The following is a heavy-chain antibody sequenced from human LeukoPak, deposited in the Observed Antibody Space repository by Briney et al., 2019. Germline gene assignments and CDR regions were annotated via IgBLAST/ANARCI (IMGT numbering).Heavy chain of an antibody. J-gene: IGHJ2*01. Sequence: ASETLSLTCTVSGGSISSYYWSWIRQPPGKGLEWIGYIYYSGSTNYNPSLKSRVTISVDTSKNQFSLKLSSVTAADPAVYYCARVIVVVPAAIGAHWYFDLWGRGTLVTVSS. CDR1: GGSISSYY. CDR2: IYYSGST. D-gene: IGHD2-2*02. CDR3: ARVIVVVPAAIGAHWYFDL. V-gene: IGHV4-59*01.